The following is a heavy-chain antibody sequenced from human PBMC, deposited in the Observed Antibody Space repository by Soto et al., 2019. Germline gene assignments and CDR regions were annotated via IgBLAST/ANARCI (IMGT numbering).Heavy chain of an antibody. CDR3: ARPLERGYTYGFIY. CDR1: GGTFSSCG. Sequence: QVQLVQSGAEVKKPGSSVKVSCKASGGTFSSCGISWVRQAPGQGLEWMGGIIPIFGTPNYAQQFQGRVTITADESTRTAYMELSSLRSDDTAVYYCARPLERGYTYGFIYWGQGTLVTVSS. J-gene: IGHJ4*02. D-gene: IGHD5-18*01. V-gene: IGHV1-69*01. CDR2: IIPIFGTP.